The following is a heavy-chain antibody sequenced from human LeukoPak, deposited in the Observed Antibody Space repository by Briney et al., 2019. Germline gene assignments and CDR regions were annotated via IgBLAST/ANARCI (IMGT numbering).Heavy chain of an antibody. V-gene: IGHV3-21*01. CDR1: GFTFSSYS. CDR3: ARLDIVVVVAAPYYMDV. CDR2: ISSSSSYI. J-gene: IGHJ6*03. D-gene: IGHD2-15*01. Sequence: PGGSLRLSCAASGFTFSSYSMNWVRQAPGKGPEWVSSISSSSSYIYYADSVKGRFTISRDNAKNSLYLQMNSLRAEDTAVYYCARLDIVVVVAAPYYMDVWGKGTTVTISS.